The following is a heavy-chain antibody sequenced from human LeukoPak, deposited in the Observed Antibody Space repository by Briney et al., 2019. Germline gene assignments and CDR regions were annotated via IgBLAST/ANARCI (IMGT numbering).Heavy chain of an antibody. Sequence: PGGSLRLSCAASGFTFSTHTMAWVRQAPGKGLEGVSYISGSTSVIYYADSAKGRFTISGDNAKNSLYLQMNSRRTEDTAIYYCARGLYYIDVWGNGTAVTVS. CDR2: ISGSTSVI. V-gene: IGHV3-48*01. CDR3: ARGLYYIDV. J-gene: IGHJ6*03. CDR1: GFTFSTHT.